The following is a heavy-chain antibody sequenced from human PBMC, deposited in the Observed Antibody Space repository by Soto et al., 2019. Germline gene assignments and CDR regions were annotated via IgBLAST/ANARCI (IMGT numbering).Heavy chain of an antibody. D-gene: IGHD6-13*01. CDR1: GGSISSGGYY. V-gene: IGHV4-31*11. J-gene: IGHJ4*01. CDR3: ARGCRQSEDSSRWVFDY. Sequence: QVQLQESGPGLVKPSQTLSLTCAVSGGSISSGGYYWNWIRQHPGKGLEWIGYIYYSGSTYYNPFLKSRVTIPADTSENQFSLKLSTVRAEDTGVYFCARGCRQSEDSSRWVFDYWGAGT. CDR2: IYYSGST.